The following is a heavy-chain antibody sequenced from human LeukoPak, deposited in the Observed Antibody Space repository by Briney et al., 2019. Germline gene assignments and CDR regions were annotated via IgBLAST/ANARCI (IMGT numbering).Heavy chain of an antibody. CDR1: GFAFGEYG. J-gene: IGHJ5*02. D-gene: IGHD6-19*01. CDR3: AKDIHIGHGSGWPES. Sequence: GGSLRLSCVGSGFAFGEYGMHWVRQVPGKGLEWVSHITWDGGSTYYAGSVKGRFTISRDNSKNSLYLQMNSLGAEDTALYYCAKDIHIGHGSGWPESWGQGTLVTVSS. CDR2: ITWDGGST. V-gene: IGHV3-43D*03.